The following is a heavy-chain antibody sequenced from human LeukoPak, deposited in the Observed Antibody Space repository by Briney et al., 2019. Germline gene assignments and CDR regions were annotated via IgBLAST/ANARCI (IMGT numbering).Heavy chain of an antibody. D-gene: IGHD4-23*01. J-gene: IGHJ4*02. CDR1: SGSISSGTYY. Sequence: PSETLSLTCTVSSGSISSGTYYWGWIRQPPGKGLEWIGSIYYSGSTYYNPSLKSRVTISVDTSKNQFSLKLSSVTAADTAVYFCARHLAYGGNCLFDYWGQGTLVTVSS. V-gene: IGHV4-39*01. CDR3: ARHLAYGGNCLFDY. CDR2: IYYSGST.